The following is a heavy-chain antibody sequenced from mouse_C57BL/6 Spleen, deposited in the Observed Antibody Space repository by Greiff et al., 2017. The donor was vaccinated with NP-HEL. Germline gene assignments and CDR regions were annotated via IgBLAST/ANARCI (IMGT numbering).Heavy chain of an antibody. D-gene: IGHD2-5*01. V-gene: IGHV1-55*01. CDR1: GYTFTSYW. CDR2: IYPGSGST. Sequence: QVQLQQPGAELVKPGASVKMSCKASGYTFTSYWITWVKQRPGQGLEWIGDIYPGSGSTNYNEKLKSKATLTVDTSSSTAYMQLSSLTSEDSAVYYCARVGYSNYVHFDYWGQGTTLTVSS. CDR3: ARVGYSNYVHFDY. J-gene: IGHJ2*01.